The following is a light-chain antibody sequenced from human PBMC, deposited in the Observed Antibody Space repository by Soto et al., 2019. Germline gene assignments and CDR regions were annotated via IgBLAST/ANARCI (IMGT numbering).Light chain of an antibody. J-gene: IGKJ4*01. CDR3: QRYNNWPLT. V-gene: IGKV3-15*01. CDR1: QGIGST. Sequence: EIVLTQSPAALSVSPVERVTLSCSSSQGIGSTLAWYQQKPGQTPRLLIYDSSTRAIGIPTRFTGSRSGTEFTLTINGLQSEDFAVYYCQRYNNWPLTFGGGTKVDIK. CDR2: DSS.